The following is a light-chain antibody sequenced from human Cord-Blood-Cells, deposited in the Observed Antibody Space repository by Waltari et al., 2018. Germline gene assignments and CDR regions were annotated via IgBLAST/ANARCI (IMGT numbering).Light chain of an antibody. CDR1: QSVSSN. CDR3: QQYNNWPPLT. V-gene: IGKV3-15*01. Sequence: EIVMTQSPATLSVSPGERATLSCRASQSVSSNLAWYQQKPGQAPRLLIYGASTRATWIPAKFRGSWSGTEFHLTISSLQSEDFAVYYCQQYNNWPPLTFGGGTKVEIK. J-gene: IGKJ4*01. CDR2: GAS.